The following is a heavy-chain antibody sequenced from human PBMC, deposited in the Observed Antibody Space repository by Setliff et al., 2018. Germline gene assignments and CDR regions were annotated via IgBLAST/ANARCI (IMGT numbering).Heavy chain of an antibody. D-gene: IGHD2-2*01. CDR3: ARVARLVLSRNAFDI. CDR2: IYYSGST. V-gene: IGHV4-31*03. Sequence: SETLSLTCTVSGGSISSGGYYWSWIRQHPGKGLEWIGYIYYSGSTYYNPSLKSRVTVSVDTSKNQFSLKLSSVTAADTAVYYCARVARLVLSRNAFDIWGQGTRVTVS. J-gene: IGHJ3*02. CDR1: GGSISSGGYY.